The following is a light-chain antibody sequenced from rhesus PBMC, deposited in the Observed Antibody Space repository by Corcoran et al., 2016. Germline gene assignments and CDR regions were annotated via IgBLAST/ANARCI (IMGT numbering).Light chain of an antibody. V-gene: IGKV1S12*01. Sequence: DIQMTQSPSALSASVGDRVTISCRASQNIYSNLAWYQQKPGKAPTLLIYAASSLQTGIPSRFSGSGSGTDFTLTISSLQPEDSAAYYCQHYYDNPYSFGQGTKVEIK. CDR3: QHYYDNPYS. CDR2: AAS. CDR1: QNIYSN. J-gene: IGKJ2*01.